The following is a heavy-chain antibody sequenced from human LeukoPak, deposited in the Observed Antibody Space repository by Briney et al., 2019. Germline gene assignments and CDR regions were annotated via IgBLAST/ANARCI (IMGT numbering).Heavy chain of an antibody. CDR2: ISAYNGNT. D-gene: IGHD3-22*01. CDR3: ARGHYYDSSGSPSH. V-gene: IGHV1-18*01. Sequence: ASVKVSCKASGYTFTSFGISWVRQAPGQGLEWMGWISAYNGNTNYAQKLQGRVTMTTDTSTSTAYMELRSLRSDDTAVYYCARGHYYDSSGSPSHWGQGTLVTVSS. CDR1: GYTFTSFG. J-gene: IGHJ4*02.